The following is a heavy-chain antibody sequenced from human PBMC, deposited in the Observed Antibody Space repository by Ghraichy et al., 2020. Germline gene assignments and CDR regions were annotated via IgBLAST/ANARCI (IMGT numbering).Heavy chain of an antibody. Sequence: GESLNISCAASGFTFNYFSMGWVRQAPGMGLEWVSFISTSRSYIYYADSVKGRFTISRDNAQNSLYLQMNGLRAEDTAVYYCARDGPPWRGVLNAFDIWGRGTMVTVSS. CDR3: ARDGPPWRGVLNAFDI. CDR2: ISTSRSYI. CDR1: GFTFNYFS. J-gene: IGHJ3*02. V-gene: IGHV3-21*01. D-gene: IGHD3-10*01.